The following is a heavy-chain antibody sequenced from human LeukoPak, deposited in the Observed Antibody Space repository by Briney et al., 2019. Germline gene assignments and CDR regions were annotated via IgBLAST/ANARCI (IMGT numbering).Heavy chain of an antibody. J-gene: IGHJ4*02. CDR1: GFTFSSYA. D-gene: IGHD3-22*01. Sequence: GGSLRLSCAASGFTFSSYAMHWVRQAPGKGLEYVSAISSNGGSTYYADSVKGRFTISRDNSKNTLYLQMGSLRAEDMAVYYCAGAPGYYDSSGYIWGQGTLVTVSS. V-gene: IGHV3-64*02. CDR3: AGAPGYYDSSGYI. CDR2: ISSNGGST.